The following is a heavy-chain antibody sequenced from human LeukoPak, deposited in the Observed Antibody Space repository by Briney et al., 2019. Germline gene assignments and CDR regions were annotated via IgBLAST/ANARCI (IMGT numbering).Heavy chain of an antibody. J-gene: IGHJ4*01. CDR3: AKGIYSSGWSYFDY. CDR1: GFTFDNYG. CDR2: LSGSGITT. D-gene: IGHD6-19*01. Sequence: GGSLRLSCEASGFTFDNYGMSWVRQAPGKGLEWVSTLSGSGITTYYADSVKGRFTISRDNSKNTLYLQMNSLRAEDTAVYYCAKGIYSSGWSYFDYWGHGTLVTVSS. V-gene: IGHV3-23*01.